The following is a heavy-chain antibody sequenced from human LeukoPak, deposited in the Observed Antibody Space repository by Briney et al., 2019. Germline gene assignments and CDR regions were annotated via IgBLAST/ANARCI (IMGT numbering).Heavy chain of an antibody. CDR2: IYLGGST. CDR1: GGSFSGYY. D-gene: IGHD3-22*01. Sequence: SETLSLTCAVYGGSFSGYYWSWIRQPPGEGLEWIGEIYLGGSTNYRPSLKSRVTMSLDTSKNQFSLKLSSVTAADTAIYYCTRGLRGWPYFNGMDVWGQGTTVTVSS. CDR3: TRGLRGWPYFNGMDV. J-gene: IGHJ6*02. V-gene: IGHV4-34*01.